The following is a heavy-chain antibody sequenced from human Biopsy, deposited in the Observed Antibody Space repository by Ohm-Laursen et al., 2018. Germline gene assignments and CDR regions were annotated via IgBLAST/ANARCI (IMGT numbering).Heavy chain of an antibody. CDR2: IKKDGSEK. J-gene: IGHJ4*02. D-gene: IGHD3-22*01. Sequence: RLSCSASGFTYSSSWMTWVRQAPGKGLEWVASIKKDGSEKYYVDSVKGRFTISRDNSKSSLSLQMNSLRGEDTAVYYCARAPFGSGSYSEFDYWGQGSLVTVSS. CDR3: ARAPFGSGSYSEFDY. V-gene: IGHV3-7*01. CDR1: GFTYSSSW.